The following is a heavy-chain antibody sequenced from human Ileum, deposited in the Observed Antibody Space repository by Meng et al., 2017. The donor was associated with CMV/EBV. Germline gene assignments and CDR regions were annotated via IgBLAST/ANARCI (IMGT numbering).Heavy chain of an antibody. Sequence: VQLVESAAEVNRLWALVQVSCKASVYSFNSSYMHWVRQAPGQGFEWLVIINPSAGSKTYAQRFQGRVTMTGDTSTSTFYMELRSLTFEDTAVYYCARRDCSGSSCFYVYWGQGTLVTVSS. CDR1: VYSFNSSY. CDR2: INPSAGSK. V-gene: IGHV1-46*02. D-gene: IGHD2-15*01. CDR3: ARRDCSGSSCFYVY. J-gene: IGHJ4*02.